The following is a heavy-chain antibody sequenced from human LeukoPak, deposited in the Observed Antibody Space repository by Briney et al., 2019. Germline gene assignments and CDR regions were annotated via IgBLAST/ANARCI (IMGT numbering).Heavy chain of an antibody. CDR3: AKVRGYTYYYSAVYFDC. J-gene: IGHJ4*02. D-gene: IGHD5-18*01. Sequence: GGSLRLSCAASGFTFSSYAMGWVRQAPGKGLEWVSAISGSGDSTYYADSVKGRFTISRDNSKNTLYLQMNSLRAEDTAVYYCAKVRGYTYYYSAVYFDCWGQGTLVTVSS. CDR2: ISGSGDST. CDR1: GFTFSSYA. V-gene: IGHV3-23*01.